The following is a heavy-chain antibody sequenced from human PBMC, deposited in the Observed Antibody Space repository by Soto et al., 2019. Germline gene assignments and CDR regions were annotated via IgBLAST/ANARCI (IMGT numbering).Heavy chain of an antibody. CDR1: GFTFSSYG. Sequence: PGGSLRLSCAASGFTFSSYGMHWVRQAPGKGLEWVAVISYDGSNKYYADSVRGRFTISRDNSKNTLYLQMNSLRAEDTAVYYCANCIAARVGYYYGMDVWGQGTTVTVSS. J-gene: IGHJ6*02. V-gene: IGHV3-30*18. CDR3: ANCIAARVGYYYGMDV. CDR2: ISYDGSNK. D-gene: IGHD6-6*01.